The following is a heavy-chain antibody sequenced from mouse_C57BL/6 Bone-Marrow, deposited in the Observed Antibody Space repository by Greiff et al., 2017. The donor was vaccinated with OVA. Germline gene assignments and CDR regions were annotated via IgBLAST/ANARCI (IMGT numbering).Heavy chain of an antibody. Sequence: EVQVVESGGGLVQPGGSLKLSCAASGFTFSDYYMYWVRQTPEKRLEWVAYISNGGGSTYYPDTVKGRFTISRDNAKNTLYLQMSRLKSEDTAMYYCARPGSNYVAWFAYWGQGTLVTVSA. CDR1: GFTFSDYY. CDR2: ISNGGGST. D-gene: IGHD2-5*01. J-gene: IGHJ3*01. CDR3: ARPGSNYVAWFAY. V-gene: IGHV5-12*01.